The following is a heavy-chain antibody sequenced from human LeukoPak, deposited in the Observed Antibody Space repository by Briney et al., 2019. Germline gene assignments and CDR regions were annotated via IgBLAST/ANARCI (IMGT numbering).Heavy chain of an antibody. D-gene: IGHD6-25*01. CDR2: IYGSGEIT. Sequence: GGSLRLSCAASGFTFGSHAMTWVRQAPGKGLEWVSSIYGSGEITYYADSVKGRFTISRDNSKSTLYLLMNSLRAEDPAIYFCARDVRFIAAAGRFDHWGKGTLVSASS. CDR3: ARDVRFIAAAGRFDH. V-gene: IGHV3-23*01. CDR1: GFTFGSHA. J-gene: IGHJ4*02.